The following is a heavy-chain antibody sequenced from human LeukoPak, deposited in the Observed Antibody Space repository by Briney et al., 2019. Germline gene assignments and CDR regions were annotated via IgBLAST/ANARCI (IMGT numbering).Heavy chain of an antibody. CDR2: IYTNGST. CDR1: GGSISSYY. D-gene: IGHD4-17*01. V-gene: IGHV4-4*09. CDR3: ARVTTNYYCYYMDV. J-gene: IGHJ6*03. Sequence: SETLSLTCTVSGGSISSYYWSWIRQPPGKGLEWIGYIYTNGSTNYNPSLKSRVTILVDTSKNQCSLKLSSVTAADTAVYYCARVTTNYYCYYMDVWGKGTTVTVSS.